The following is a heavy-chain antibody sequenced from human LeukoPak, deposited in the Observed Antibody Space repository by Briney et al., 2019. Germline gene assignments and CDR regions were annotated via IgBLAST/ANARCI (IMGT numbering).Heavy chain of an antibody. CDR3: ARAGYGDSDFDY. CDR1: GYSISTSYY. Sequence: PSETLSLTCTVSGYSISTSYYWGWIRQPPGKGLEWIGSIYHSGNTYYNPSLKSRVTRSVDTSKNQFSLKLNSVTAADTAVYYCARAGYGDSDFDYWGQGTLVTVSS. D-gene: IGHD4-17*01. CDR2: IYHSGNT. V-gene: IGHV4-38-2*02. J-gene: IGHJ4*02.